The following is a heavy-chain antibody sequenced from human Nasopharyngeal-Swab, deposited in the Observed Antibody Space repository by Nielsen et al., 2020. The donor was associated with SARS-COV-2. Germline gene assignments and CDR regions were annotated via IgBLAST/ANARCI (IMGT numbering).Heavy chain of an antibody. V-gene: IGHV3-33*01. Sequence: GGSLRLSCAASGFTFSSYGMHWVRQAPGKGLEWVAVIWYEGSNKYYADSVKGRFTISRDNPKNTLYLQMNSLRAEDTAVYYCARDGPSGYCTNGVCYSYYMDVWGKGTTVTASS. CDR1: GFTFSSYG. CDR3: ARDGPSGYCTNGVCYSYYMDV. J-gene: IGHJ6*03. CDR2: IWYEGSNK. D-gene: IGHD2-8*01.